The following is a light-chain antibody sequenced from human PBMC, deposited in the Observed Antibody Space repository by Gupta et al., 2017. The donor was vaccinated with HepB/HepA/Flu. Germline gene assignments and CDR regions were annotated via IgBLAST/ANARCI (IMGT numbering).Light chain of an antibody. Sequence: QSALTQPRSASGSPGQSVTISCTGTSSDVGGYNYVSWYQQHPDKAPKLMIYEVSERPSGVPDRFSGSKSGNTASLTVSGLQAEDEADYYCSSYAGSNNLVFGGGTKLTVL. CDR2: EVS. J-gene: IGLJ2*01. V-gene: IGLV2-8*01. CDR3: SSYAGSNNLV. CDR1: SSDVGGYNY.